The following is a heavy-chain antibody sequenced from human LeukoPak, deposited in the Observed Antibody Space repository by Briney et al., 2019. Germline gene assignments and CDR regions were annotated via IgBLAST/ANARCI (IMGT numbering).Heavy chain of an antibody. J-gene: IGHJ4*02. CDR1: GDSISLSFYY. V-gene: IGHV4-39*07. CDR3: ARLNYDSSGYFLPTPYIDY. CDR2: VYYSGTT. Sequence: SSETLSLTCSVSGDSISLSFYYWGWIRQPPGKALEWIGSVYYSGTTSYNPSLKSRVTISVDTSKNQFSLKLSSVTAADTAVYYCARLNYDSSGYFLPTPYIDYWGQGTLVTVSS. D-gene: IGHD3-22*01.